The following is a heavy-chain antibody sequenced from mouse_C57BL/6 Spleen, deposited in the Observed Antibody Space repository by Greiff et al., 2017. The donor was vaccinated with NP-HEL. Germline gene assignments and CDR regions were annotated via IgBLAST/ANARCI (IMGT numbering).Heavy chain of an antibody. CDR1: GYTFTSYW. V-gene: IGHV1-55*01. CDR3: ERFYDYDGPFDY. J-gene: IGHJ2*01. CDR2: IYPGSGST. D-gene: IGHD2-4*01. Sequence: VQLQQSGAELVKPGASVKMSCKASGYTFTSYWITWVKQRPGQGLEWIGDIYPGSGSTNYNEKFKSKATLTVDTSSSTAYMQLSSLTSEDSAVYYCERFYDYDGPFDYWGQGTTLTVSS.